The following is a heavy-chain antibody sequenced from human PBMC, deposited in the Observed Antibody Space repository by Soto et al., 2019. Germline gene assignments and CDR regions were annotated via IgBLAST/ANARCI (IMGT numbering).Heavy chain of an antibody. CDR2: IYYSGST. CDR1: GGSISSYY. Sequence: QVQLQESGPGLVKPSETLSLTCTVSGGSISSYYWSWIRQPPGKGLEWIGYIYYSGSTNYNPSPRSRATISVDTSKTPFSLKLSSVTPADTAVYYCARRYGYSFDYWGQGTLVTVSS. CDR3: ARRYGYSFDY. D-gene: IGHD1-1*01. V-gene: IGHV4-59*08. J-gene: IGHJ4*02.